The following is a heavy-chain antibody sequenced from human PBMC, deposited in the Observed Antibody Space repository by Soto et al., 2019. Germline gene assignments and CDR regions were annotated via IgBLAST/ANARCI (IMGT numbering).Heavy chain of an antibody. J-gene: IGHJ4*02. Sequence: PGGSLRLSCAASGFTFDDYAMHWVRQAPGKGLEWVSGISWNSGSIGYADSVKGRFTISRDNAKNSLYLQMNSLRAEDTALYYCATSSLRFLDRDYWGQGTLVTVSS. CDR3: ATSSLRFLDRDY. CDR2: ISWNSGSI. CDR1: GFTFDDYA. D-gene: IGHD3-3*01. V-gene: IGHV3-9*01.